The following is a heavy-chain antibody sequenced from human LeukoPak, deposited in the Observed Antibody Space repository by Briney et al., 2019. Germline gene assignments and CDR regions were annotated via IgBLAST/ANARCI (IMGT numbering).Heavy chain of an antibody. J-gene: IGHJ4*02. D-gene: IGHD3-16*02. CDR2: IYWDDDK. V-gene: IGHV2-5*02. CDR1: GFSLSTSGVG. CDR3: AHRPFRGVGELSFDY. Sequence: SGPTLVKPTQTLTLTCTFSGFSLSTSGVGVGWIRQPPGKALGWLALIYWDDDKRYSPSLKSRLTIAKDTSKNQVVLTMTNMDPVDTATYYCAHRPFRGVGELSFDYWGQGTLVTVSS.